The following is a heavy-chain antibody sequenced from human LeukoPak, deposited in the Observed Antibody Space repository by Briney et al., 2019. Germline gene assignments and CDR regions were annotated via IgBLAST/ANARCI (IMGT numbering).Heavy chain of an antibody. Sequence: SETLSLTCAVYGGSFSGYYWSWIRQPPGKGLEWIGEINHSGSTYYNPSLKSRVTISVDTSKNQFSLNLRFGTAADTALYFCARHLWGYYFDYWGQGTLVTVSS. J-gene: IGHJ4*02. D-gene: IGHD2/OR15-2a*01. CDR3: ARHLWGYYFDY. CDR2: INHSGST. CDR1: GGSFSGYY. V-gene: IGHV4-34*01.